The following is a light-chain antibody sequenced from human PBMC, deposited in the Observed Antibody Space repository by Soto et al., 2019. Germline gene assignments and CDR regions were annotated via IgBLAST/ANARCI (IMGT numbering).Light chain of an antibody. CDR3: QSYDSRLSCSV. V-gene: IGLV1-40*01. CDR1: GSEI. Sequence: QSVLTQPPAVSGAPGQRVTISCTGCGSEIVNCYQQLPGRAPKLLIYGNSNRPSGVSDRVSASKSGTSASLIITGIQAEDEADYYCQSYDSRLSCSVYATGTHVTV. CDR2: GNS. J-gene: IGLJ1*01.